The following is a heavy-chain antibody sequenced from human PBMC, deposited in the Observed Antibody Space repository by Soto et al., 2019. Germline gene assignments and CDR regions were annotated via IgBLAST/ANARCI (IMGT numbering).Heavy chain of an antibody. CDR1: GGSVSSGSYY. CDR3: ARLALGTFRTLDY. D-gene: IGHD3-3*02. V-gene: IGHV4-61*01. J-gene: IGHJ4*02. Sequence: QVQLQESGPGLVKPSETLSLTCTVSGGSVSSGSYYWSWIRQPPGKGLEWIGYIYYSGSTNYNPSLKSRVTISVDTSKNQISLSLSSVTAADTAVYYRARLALGTFRTLDYWGQGTLVTVSS. CDR2: IYYSGST.